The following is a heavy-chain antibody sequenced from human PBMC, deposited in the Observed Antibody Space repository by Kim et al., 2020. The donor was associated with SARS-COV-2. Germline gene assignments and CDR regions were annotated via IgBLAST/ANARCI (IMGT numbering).Heavy chain of an antibody. CDR3: AVRGDGGAYDH. J-gene: IGHJ4*02. CDR2: INYDGTSI. D-gene: IGHD3-10*01. V-gene: IGHV3-74*01. Sequence: GGSLRLSCAASGFTFSRYWMHWVRQAPGKGLVCVSRINYDGTSILYVDSVKGRFTISRDNAKNTLYLQMNSLTTEDTAVYYCAVRGDGGAYDHWGQGTLVTVSS. CDR1: GFTFSRYW.